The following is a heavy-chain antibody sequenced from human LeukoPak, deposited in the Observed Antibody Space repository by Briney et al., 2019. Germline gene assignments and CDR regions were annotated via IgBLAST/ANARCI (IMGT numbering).Heavy chain of an antibody. Sequence: GGSLRLSCAVSGFTFSSYWMHWVRQAPGKGLVWVSRINGDGSSITYADSVKGRFTMSRDNPKNTSYLQMNSLRAEDTAVYYCARTSEGGYFDYWGQGAVVTVSS. V-gene: IGHV3-74*01. D-gene: IGHD1-14*01. CDR3: ARTSEGGYFDY. J-gene: IGHJ4*02. CDR1: GFTFSSYW. CDR2: INGDGSSI.